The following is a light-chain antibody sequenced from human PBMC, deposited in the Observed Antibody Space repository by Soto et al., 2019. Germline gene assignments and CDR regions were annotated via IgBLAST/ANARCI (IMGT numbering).Light chain of an antibody. CDR2: GAS. CDR3: QQGHNWPLT. CDR1: QSINSE. Sequence: EIVMTQSPATLSLSPGERAALSCRASQSINSELAWYQQKPGQPPRLLIYGASTRATGVPARFTGSESGSEFTLTISRIQSEDFAVYYCQQGHNWPLTLGQVTRLEI. J-gene: IGKJ2*01. V-gene: IGKV3-15*01.